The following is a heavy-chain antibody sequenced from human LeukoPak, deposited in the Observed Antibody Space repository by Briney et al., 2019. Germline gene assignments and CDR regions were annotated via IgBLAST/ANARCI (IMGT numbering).Heavy chain of an antibody. CDR3: ARSTAPIVVVVAADNWFDP. Sequence: PSETLSLTCTVSGGSISSGSYYWSWIRQPAGKGLEWIGSIYYSGSTYYNPSLKSRVTISVDTSKNQFSLKLSSVTAADTAVYYCARSTAPIVVVVAADNWFDPWGQGTLVTVSS. CDR1: GGSISSGSYY. J-gene: IGHJ5*02. CDR2: IYYSGST. D-gene: IGHD2-15*01. V-gene: IGHV4-39*01.